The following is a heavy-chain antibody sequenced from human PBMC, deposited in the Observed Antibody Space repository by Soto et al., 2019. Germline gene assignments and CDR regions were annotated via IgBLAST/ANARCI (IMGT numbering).Heavy chain of an antibody. J-gene: IGHJ4*02. Sequence: PSETLSLTCAVYGGSFSGYYWSWIRQPPGKGLEWIGEINHSGSTNYNPSLKSRVTISVDTSKNQFSLKLSSVTAADTAVYYCARVKLTYYYDSSGYYDYWGQGTLVTVSS. V-gene: IGHV4-34*01. CDR1: GGSFSGYY. D-gene: IGHD3-22*01. CDR2: INHSGST. CDR3: ARVKLTYYYDSSGYYDY.